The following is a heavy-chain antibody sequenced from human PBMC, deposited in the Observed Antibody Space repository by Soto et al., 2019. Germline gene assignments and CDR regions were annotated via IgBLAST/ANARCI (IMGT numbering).Heavy chain of an antibody. CDR1: GFSFRNYW. CDR2: ISNDGRTK. V-gene: IGHV3-74*01. J-gene: IGHJ4*02. D-gene: IGHD3-10*01. Sequence: EVQLVESGGGLVQPGGSLRLSCAASGFSFRNYWMHWFRQAPGKGLVWVSHISNDGRTKRYADAVEGRFTICRDNAKKTMYLQMNRLRAEDTAVYYCVRSGGDYWGQGTMVTVSS. CDR3: VRSGGDY.